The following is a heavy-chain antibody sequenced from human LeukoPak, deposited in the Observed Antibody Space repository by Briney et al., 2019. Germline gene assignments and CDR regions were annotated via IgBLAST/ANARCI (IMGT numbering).Heavy chain of an antibody. CDR1: GYTFTSYY. CDR3: ARDTSRGAARGSFDY. J-gene: IGHJ4*02. Sequence: ASVKVSCKASGYTFTSYYMHWVRQAPGQGLEWMGIINPSGGSTSYAQKFQGRVTMTRDTSTSTVYMEPSSLRSEDTAVYYCARDTSRGAARGSFDYWGQGTLVTVSS. V-gene: IGHV1-46*01. CDR2: INPSGGST. D-gene: IGHD6-6*01.